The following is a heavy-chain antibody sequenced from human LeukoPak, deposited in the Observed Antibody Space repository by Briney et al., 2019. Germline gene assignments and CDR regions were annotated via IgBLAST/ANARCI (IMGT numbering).Heavy chain of an antibody. D-gene: IGHD2-8*02. V-gene: IGHV3-30*04. CDR2: ISNNGTAT. J-gene: IGHJ4*01. CDR3: VRDGGYTGGWTYGAGDY. Sequence: PGGSLRLSCAASGFTFSTYAMHWVRQAPGKGLECVAVISNNGTATYYADSVKGRFSISRDNSKNTLYLQMNGLRSEDTAVYYCVRDGGYTGGWTYGAGDYWGQGTLVTVSS. CDR1: GFTFSTYA.